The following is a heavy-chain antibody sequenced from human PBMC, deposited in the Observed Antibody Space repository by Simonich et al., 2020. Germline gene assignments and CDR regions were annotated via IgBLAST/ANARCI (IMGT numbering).Heavy chain of an antibody. V-gene: IGHV3-74*01. J-gene: IGHJ3*02. CDR1: GFTFSGYW. CDR3: ARDYSNYDAFDI. Sequence: EVQLVESGGGLVQPGGSLRLSCAASGFTFSGYWLHWVRQAPGKGLGVVERVNGNGGSTSYADSVKGRCTISRDNAKNTLDLKMNSLRAEDTAVEYCARDYSNYDAFDIWGQGTMVTVSS. D-gene: IGHD4-4*01. CDR2: VNGNGGST.